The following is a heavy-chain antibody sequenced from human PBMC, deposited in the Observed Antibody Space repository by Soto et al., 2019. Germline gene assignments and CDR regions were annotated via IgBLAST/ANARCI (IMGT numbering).Heavy chain of an antibody. CDR2: ISGSGGST. D-gene: IGHD3-22*01. J-gene: IGHJ4*02. Sequence: EVQLLESGGGLVQPGGSLRLSCAASGFTFSSYAMSWVRQAPGKGLEWVSAISGSGGSTYYADSVKGRFTISRDNSKNTLYLQMNSLRAEDTAVYYCAKATAPYYDSSGYYQVTHFDYWGQGTLVTVSS. V-gene: IGHV3-23*01. CDR1: GFTFSSYA. CDR3: AKATAPYYDSSGYYQVTHFDY.